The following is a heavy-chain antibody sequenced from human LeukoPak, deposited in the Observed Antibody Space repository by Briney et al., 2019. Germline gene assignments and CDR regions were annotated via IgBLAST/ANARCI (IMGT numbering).Heavy chain of an antibody. D-gene: IGHD1-26*01. CDR2: IYPSGTT. CDR3: ARTSATGGTYFDY. V-gene: IGHV4-4*07. CDR1: GGSISSSY. J-gene: IGHJ4*02. Sequence: SETLSLTCTVSGGSISSSYWSWIRQPAGKGLEWIGRIYPSGTTHYNPSLKSRVTLSVDTSKNHFSLKLSSVTAADTAVYYCARTSATGGTYFDYWGQGTLVTVSS.